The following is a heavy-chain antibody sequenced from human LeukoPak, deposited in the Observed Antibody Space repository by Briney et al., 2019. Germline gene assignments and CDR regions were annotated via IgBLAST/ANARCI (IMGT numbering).Heavy chain of an antibody. CDR1: GYTFTDYY. J-gene: IGHJ4*02. CDR3: ARVLVAAGGGVVDY. Sequence: GASVKVSCKASGYTFTDYYMHGVRQAPGQGLEWMGWINSNSGGTNYAQKFQGRVTMTRDTSISTAYMELSSLRSDDTAVYYCARVLVAAGGGVVDYWGQGTLVTVSS. D-gene: IGHD5-12*01. CDR2: INSNSGGT. V-gene: IGHV1-2*02.